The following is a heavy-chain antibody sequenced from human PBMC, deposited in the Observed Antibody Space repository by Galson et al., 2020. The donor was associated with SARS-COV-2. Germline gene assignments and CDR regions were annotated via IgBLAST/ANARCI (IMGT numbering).Heavy chain of an antibody. CDR3: ARRGIAVAGRWFDP. D-gene: IGHD6-19*01. V-gene: IGHV4-39*01. J-gene: IGHJ5*02. CDR2: IYYSGST. CDR1: GGSISSSSYY. Sequence: ASETLSLTCIVSGGSISSSSYYWGWIRQPPGKWLEWIGSIYYSGSTYYNPSLKSRVTISVDTSKNQFSLKLSSVTAADTAVYYCARRGIAVAGRWFDPWGQGTLVTVSA.